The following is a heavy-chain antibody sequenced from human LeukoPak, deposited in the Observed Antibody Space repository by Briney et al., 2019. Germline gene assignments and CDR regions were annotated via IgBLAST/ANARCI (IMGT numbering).Heavy chain of an antibody. Sequence: ASVKVSCKASGYTFTSYDINWVRQATGQGLEWMGWMNPNGGNTGYAQKFQGRVTMTRNTSISTAYMELSSLRSEDTAVYYCARGVGNYYYMDVWGKGTTVTVSS. CDR2: MNPNGGNT. J-gene: IGHJ6*03. V-gene: IGHV1-8*01. CDR3: ARGVGNYYYMDV. CDR1: GYTFTSYD.